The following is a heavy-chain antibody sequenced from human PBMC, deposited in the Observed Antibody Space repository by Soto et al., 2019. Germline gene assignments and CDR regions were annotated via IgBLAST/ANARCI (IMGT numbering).Heavy chain of an antibody. CDR2: IYRTGST. V-gene: IGHV4-4*02. D-gene: IGHD1-7*01. Sequence: NPSETLSLTCAVSGGSFTSNSWWTWVRPPPGQGLEWIGEIYRTGSTNYNPSLKSRVTISLDKSENQFSLKVTSLTAADTAVYYCASRDPGTSVDYWGQGTLVTVSS. J-gene: IGHJ4*02. CDR3: ASRDPGTSVDY. CDR1: GGSFTSNSW.